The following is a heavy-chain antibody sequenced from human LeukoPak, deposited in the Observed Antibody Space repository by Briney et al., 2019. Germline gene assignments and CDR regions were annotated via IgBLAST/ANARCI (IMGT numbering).Heavy chain of an antibody. CDR3: ARDSSGFYYVH. CDR2: IDGSGSS. D-gene: IGHD3-22*01. CDR1: GYSISSGYL. Sequence: SETLSLTCTVSGYSISSGYLWGWIRQPPGKGLEWIGSIDGSGSSYYNPSLKSRVTISVDTSRNQFSLKMTSVTAADTAVYYCARDSSGFYYVHWGQGTLVTVSS. J-gene: IGHJ4*02. V-gene: IGHV4-38-2*02.